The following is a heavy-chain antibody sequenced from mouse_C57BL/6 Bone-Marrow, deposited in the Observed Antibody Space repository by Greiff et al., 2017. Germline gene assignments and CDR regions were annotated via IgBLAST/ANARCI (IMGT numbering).Heavy chain of an antibody. V-gene: IGHV5-9-1*02. D-gene: IGHD1-1*01. Sequence: EVKLMESGAGLVKPGGSLKLSCAASGFTFSSYAMSWVRQTPEKRLEWVAYISSGGDYIYYADTVKGRFTISRDNARNTLYLQMSSLKSEDTAMYYCTRADYYGSSPFDYWGQGTTLTVSS. J-gene: IGHJ2*01. CDR1: GFTFSSYA. CDR3: TRADYYGSSPFDY. CDR2: ISSGGDYI.